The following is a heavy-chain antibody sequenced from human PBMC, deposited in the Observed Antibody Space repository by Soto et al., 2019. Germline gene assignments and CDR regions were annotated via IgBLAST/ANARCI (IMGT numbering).Heavy chain of an antibody. CDR1: GGSISSYY. D-gene: IGHD2-8*01. J-gene: IGHJ4*02. V-gene: IGHV4-59*08. CDR2: IYYSGST. CDR3: ARHYCTNGVCYYFDY. Sequence: SETLSLTCTVSGGSISSYYWSWIRQPPGKGLEWIGYIYYSGSTNYNPSLKSRVTISVDTSKNQFSLKLSSVTAADTAVYYCARHYCTNGVCYYFDYWGQGTLVTVSS.